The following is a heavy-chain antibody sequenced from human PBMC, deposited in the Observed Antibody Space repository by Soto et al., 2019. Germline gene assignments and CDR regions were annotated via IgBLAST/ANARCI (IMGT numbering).Heavy chain of an antibody. J-gene: IGHJ4*02. CDR3: ANLPLYGSGFDC. Sequence: EAHLVESGGGLVQPGRSLRLSCVASGFTFDDYAIHWVRQAPGKGLEWVSGISWNGAATGYADSVKGRITIPRDNAKNSLYLQMSSLRTEDTAIYYCANLPLYGSGFDCWGQGTLVTVSS. V-gene: IGHV3-9*01. D-gene: IGHD3-10*01. CDR2: ISWNGAAT. CDR1: GFTFDDYA.